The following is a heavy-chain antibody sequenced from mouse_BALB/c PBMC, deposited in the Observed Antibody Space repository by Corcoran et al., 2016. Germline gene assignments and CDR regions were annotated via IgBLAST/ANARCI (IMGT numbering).Heavy chain of an antibody. CDR2: INTYNDGT. CDR1: GYTFTSYV. J-gene: IGHJ1*01. D-gene: IGHD1-2*01. Sequence: EVQLQQSGPELVKPGASVKMSCKASGYTFTSYVMHWVKQKPGQGLEWIGYINTYNDGTKYNEKFKGKATLTSDKSSSTAYMELSSLTSEDSAVYYCARSTATSWYFDVWGAGTTVTVSS. V-gene: IGHV1S136*01. CDR3: ARSTATSWYFDV.